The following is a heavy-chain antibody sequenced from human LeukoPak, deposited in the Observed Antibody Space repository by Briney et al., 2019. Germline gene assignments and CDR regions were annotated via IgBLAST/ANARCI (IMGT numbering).Heavy chain of an antibody. CDR1: GFTFSSYE. V-gene: IGHV3-48*03. D-gene: IGHD6-13*01. Sequence: PGGSLRLSCAASGFTFSSYEMNWVRQAPGKGLEWVSYISSSGSTIYYADSVKGRFTISRDNAKNSLYLQMNSLRAEDTAVYYCARGYSSSWSDAFDIWGQGTMVTVSS. J-gene: IGHJ3*02. CDR3: ARGYSSSWSDAFDI. CDR2: ISSSGSTI.